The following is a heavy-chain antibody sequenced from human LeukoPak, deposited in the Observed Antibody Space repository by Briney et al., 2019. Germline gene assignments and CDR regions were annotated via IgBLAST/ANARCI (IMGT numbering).Heavy chain of an antibody. CDR2: IYYSGST. Sequence: SETLSLTCSVSGGSINSSSYYWGWIRQPPGKGLEWIGSIYYSGSTNYNPSLKSRVTISVDPSKNQFSLKLTSVTAADTAVYYCERTMEGYCSGGSCYQYSYYMDVWGKGTTVTVSS. D-gene: IGHD2-15*01. J-gene: IGHJ6*03. CDR1: GGSINSSSYY. CDR3: ERTMEGYCSGGSCYQYSYYMDV. V-gene: IGHV4-39*07.